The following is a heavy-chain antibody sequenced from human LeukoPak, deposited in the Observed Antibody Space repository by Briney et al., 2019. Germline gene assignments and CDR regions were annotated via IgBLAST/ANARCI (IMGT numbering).Heavy chain of an antibody. Sequence: SETLSLTCTVSGYSISSGYYWVWIRQPPGKGLEWIGSIYRSGSTNYNPSLKSRVTISVDKSKNQFSLKLSSVTAADTAVYYCARRLLGYCSGGSCYSGYFQHWGQGTLVTVSS. J-gene: IGHJ1*01. V-gene: IGHV4-38-2*02. D-gene: IGHD2-15*01. CDR1: GYSISSGYY. CDR3: ARRLLGYCSGGSCYSGYFQH. CDR2: IYRSGST.